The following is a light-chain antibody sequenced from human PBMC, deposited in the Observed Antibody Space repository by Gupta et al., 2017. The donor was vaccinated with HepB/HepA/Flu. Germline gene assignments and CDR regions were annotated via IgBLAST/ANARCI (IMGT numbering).Light chain of an antibody. Sequence: EIVLTQSPGTLSLSPGERATLSCRASQSINSNYLAWYQQKPGQAPRLLIYGASTRATDIPDRFRGSGSGTDFTLTINRLEPEDFAVFDCLQDGNPPRTFGQGTRLEMK. CDR1: QSINSNY. J-gene: IGKJ1*01. CDR3: LQDGNPPRT. CDR2: GAS. V-gene: IGKV3-20*01.